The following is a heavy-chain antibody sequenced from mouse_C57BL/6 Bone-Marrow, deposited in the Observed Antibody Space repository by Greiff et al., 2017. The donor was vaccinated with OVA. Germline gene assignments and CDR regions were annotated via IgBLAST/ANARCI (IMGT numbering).Heavy chain of an antibody. J-gene: IGHJ2*01. CDR3: ASPLYYYGSSYRFDY. D-gene: IGHD1-1*01. CDR1: GYTFTSYN. V-gene: IGHV1-12*01. CDR2: IYPGNGDT. Sequence: LQQSGAELVRPGASVKMSCKASGYTFTSYNMHWVKQTPRQGLEWIGAIYPGNGDTSYNQKFKGKATLTVDKSSSTAYMQLSSLTSEDSAVYFCASPLYYYGSSYRFDYWGQGTTLTVSS.